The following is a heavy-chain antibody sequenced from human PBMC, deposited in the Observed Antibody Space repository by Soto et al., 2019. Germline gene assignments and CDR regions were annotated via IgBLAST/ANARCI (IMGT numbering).Heavy chain of an antibody. Sequence: SETLSLTCTVSGGSISSSSYYWGWIRQPPGKGLEWIGSIYYSGSTYYNPSLKSRVTISVDTSKNQFSLKLSSVTAADTAVYYCARVSGQLERRRAPGYYYYMDVWGKGTTVTVSS. D-gene: IGHD1-1*01. V-gene: IGHV4-39*01. CDR1: GGSISSSSYY. CDR2: IYYSGST. CDR3: ARVSGQLERRRAPGYYYYMDV. J-gene: IGHJ6*03.